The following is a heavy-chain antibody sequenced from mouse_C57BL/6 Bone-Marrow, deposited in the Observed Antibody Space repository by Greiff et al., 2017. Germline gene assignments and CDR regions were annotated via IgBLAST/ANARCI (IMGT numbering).Heavy chain of an antibody. CDR1: GFTFSSYA. J-gene: IGHJ4*01. Sequence: EVMLVESGGGLVKPGGSLKLSCAASGFTFSSYAMSWVRQTPEKRLEWVATISDGGSYTYYPDNVKGRFTISRDNAKNNLYLQMRHLKSEDTAMYYCARGYYEVYYAMDYWGQGTSVTVSS. CDR3: ARGYYEVYYAMDY. D-gene: IGHD2-3*01. V-gene: IGHV5-4*03. CDR2: ISDGGSYT.